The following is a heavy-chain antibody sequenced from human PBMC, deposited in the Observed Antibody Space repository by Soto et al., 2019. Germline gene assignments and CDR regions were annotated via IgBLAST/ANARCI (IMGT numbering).Heavy chain of an antibody. CDR2: IYYSGST. CDR1: GGSISSYY. J-gene: IGHJ2*01. Sequence: QVQLQESGPGLVKPSETLSLTCTVSGGSISSYYWSWIRQPPGKGLEWIGYIYYSGSTNYNPSLKRRLTISVDTSKNQFSQKLSYVTAADRAVYYCARYNSYFDLWGRGTRVTVSS. V-gene: IGHV4-59*08. CDR3: ARYNSYFDL.